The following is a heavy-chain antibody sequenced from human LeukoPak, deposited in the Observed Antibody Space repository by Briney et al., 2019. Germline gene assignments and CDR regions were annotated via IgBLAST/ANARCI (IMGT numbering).Heavy chain of an antibody. D-gene: IGHD5-24*01. V-gene: IGHV3-23*01. Sequence: TGGSLRLSCVPSGITYSNSALSWVRQAPGKGWEWVSTITKSGDQTHYADSVRGLFTISRDIFKNTLYLQMNTLRAEDTAVYHCVKSAGKDGYSDVFDIWGQGTVVTVSS. CDR3: VKSAGKDGYSDVFDI. CDR1: GITYSNSA. J-gene: IGHJ3*02. CDR2: ITKSGDQT.